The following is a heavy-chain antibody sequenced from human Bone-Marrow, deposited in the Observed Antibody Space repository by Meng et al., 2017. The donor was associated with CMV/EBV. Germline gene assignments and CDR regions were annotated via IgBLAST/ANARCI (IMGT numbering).Heavy chain of an antibody. J-gene: IGHJ6*02. CDR3: ARDCSSTSCYHSGGYYGMDV. CDR1: GFTFSSYE. V-gene: IGHV3-48*03. D-gene: IGHD2-2*01. CDR2: ISSSGSTI. Sequence: GESLKISCAASGFTFSSYEMNWVRQAPGKGLEWVSYISSSGSTIYYADSVKGRFTISRDNAKNSLYLQMNSVRAEDTAVYYCARDCSSTSCYHSGGYYGMDVWGQGTTVTVSS.